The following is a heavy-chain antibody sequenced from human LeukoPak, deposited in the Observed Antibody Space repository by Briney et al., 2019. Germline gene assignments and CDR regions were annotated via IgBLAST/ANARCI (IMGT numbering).Heavy chain of an antibody. CDR2: IRSNGDTA. CDR1: GFTFSRIA. CDR3: AKGQELDDGVFDS. Sequence: PTGGSLRLSCAASGFTFSRIAMTWVRQAPGKGLEWVPTIRSNGDTAYNADSVRGRFAISRDNSKNALFLQMNSLRVEDTAIYYCAKGQELDDGVFDSWGQGTLVTVSS. V-gene: IGHV3-23*01. J-gene: IGHJ4*02. D-gene: IGHD1-1*01.